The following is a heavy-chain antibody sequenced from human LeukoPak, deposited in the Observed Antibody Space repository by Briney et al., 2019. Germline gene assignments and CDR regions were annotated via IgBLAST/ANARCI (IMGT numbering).Heavy chain of an antibody. D-gene: IGHD3-22*01. CDR3: ARGNLYYDSSGFDY. J-gene: IGHJ4*02. CDR2: ISSSSLYI. CDR1: GFTFSSYS. V-gene: IGHV3-21*01. Sequence: PGGSLRLSCAASGFTFSSYSMNWVRQAPGKGLEWVSSISSSSLYIYYADSVKGRFTVSRDNAKKSLYVQINSLRAEDTAVYYCARGNLYYDSSGFDYWGQGTLVIVSS.